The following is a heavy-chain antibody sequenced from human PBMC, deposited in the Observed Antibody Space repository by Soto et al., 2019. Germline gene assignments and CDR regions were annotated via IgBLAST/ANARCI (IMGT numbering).Heavy chain of an antibody. Sequence: SGTLSLSCAVYGGSFRGYYWTWIRQPPVKGLEWISEITHSGSTNYNPSLKSRLTISVDTSKNQFSLRMTSVTAADTAVYYCARGHHDFWSGYPTNWFDPWGQGTPVSVSS. V-gene: IGHV4-34*01. D-gene: IGHD3-3*01. CDR2: ITHSGST. CDR3: ARGHHDFWSGYPTNWFDP. J-gene: IGHJ5*02. CDR1: GGSFRGYY.